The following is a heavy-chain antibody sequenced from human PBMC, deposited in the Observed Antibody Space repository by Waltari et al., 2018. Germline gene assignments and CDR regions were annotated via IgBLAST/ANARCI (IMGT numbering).Heavy chain of an antibody. CDR3: ARRDDYGDDPFWT. Sequence: EEHLVEYGGGLVPPAGSLRLSCAAPGFILRNSEMNWIRQAPGKGLEWVSYIRSSGSTSYYADSAKGRFTISRDNAKNSLYLQMNSLRAEDTAVYYCARRDDYGDDPFWTWGQGTLVTVSS. CDR1: GFILRNSE. CDR2: IRSSGSTS. D-gene: IGHD4-17*01. V-gene: IGHV3-48*03. J-gene: IGHJ5*02.